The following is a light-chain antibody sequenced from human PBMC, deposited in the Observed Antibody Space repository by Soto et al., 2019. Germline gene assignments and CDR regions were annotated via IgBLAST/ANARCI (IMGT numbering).Light chain of an antibody. CDR1: QSINSG. CDR3: QQYNYLWT. CDR2: KAS. J-gene: IGKJ1*01. V-gene: IGKV1-5*03. Sequence: LQMTQSPSTLSASVGDTVTITCRASQSINSGLVWYQQKPGRAPKLLIYKASTLEGGVPSRFSGSGSGTEFTLTISSLQPDDFAAYYCQQYNYLWTFGQGTKVEIK.